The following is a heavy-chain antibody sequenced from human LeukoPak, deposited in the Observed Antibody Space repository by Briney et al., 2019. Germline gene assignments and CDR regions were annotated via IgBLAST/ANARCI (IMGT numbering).Heavy chain of an antibody. V-gene: IGHV3-30-3*02. CDR2: ISYDGSNK. CDR1: GFTFSSYA. J-gene: IGHJ3*02. CDR3: ANEYSKGDI. Sequence: GGSLRLSCAASGFTFSSYAMHWVRQAPGKGLEWVAVISYDGSNKYYADSVKGRFTISRDNSKNTLYLQMNSLRPEDTAIYYCANEYSKGDIWGQGTMVTVSS. D-gene: IGHD4-11*01.